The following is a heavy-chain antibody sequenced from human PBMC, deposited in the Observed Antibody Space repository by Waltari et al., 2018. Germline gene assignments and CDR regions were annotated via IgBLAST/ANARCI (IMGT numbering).Heavy chain of an antibody. Sequence: EVQLVESGGGLVQPGGSLRPSCAAFGFTFSSFCMNWVRQAPGKGLDWVSSISSSSSYIYYADSVKGRFTISRDNAKNSLYRQMNSLRAEDTAVYYCAREVVGSYLDYWGQGTLVTVSS. CDR3: AREVVGSYLDY. D-gene: IGHD2-2*01. V-gene: IGHV3-21*01. J-gene: IGHJ4*02. CDR1: GFTFSSFC. CDR2: ISSSSSYI.